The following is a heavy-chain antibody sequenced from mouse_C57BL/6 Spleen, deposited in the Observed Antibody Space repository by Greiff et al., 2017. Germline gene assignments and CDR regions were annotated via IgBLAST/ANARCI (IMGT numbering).Heavy chain of an antibody. Sequence: EVKLVESGGGLVKPGGSLKLSCAASGFTFSDYGMHWVRQAPEKGLEWVAYISSGSSTIYYADPVKGRFTISRDNAKNTLFLQMTSLRSEDTAMYYCARVSLRRDYYAMDYWGQGTSVTVSS. D-gene: IGHD1-2*01. J-gene: IGHJ4*01. CDR3: ARVSLRRDYYAMDY. CDR2: ISSGSSTI. CDR1: GFTFSDYG. V-gene: IGHV5-17*01.